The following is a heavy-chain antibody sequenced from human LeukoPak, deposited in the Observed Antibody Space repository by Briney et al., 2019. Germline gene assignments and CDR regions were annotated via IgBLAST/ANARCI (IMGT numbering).Heavy chain of an antibody. CDR3: VRAPYYSGIEHYFDH. D-gene: IGHD3-22*01. CDR1: GFTFSSSA. CDR2: IKQDGSEK. Sequence: PGGSLRLSCAASGFTFSSSAMSWVRQVPGKGLEWVANIKQDGSEKYLVDSVKGRFTISRDNAKGSLYLQMNSMRAEDTAVYYCVRAPYYSGIEHYFDHWGQGILVTVSS. J-gene: IGHJ4*02. V-gene: IGHV3-7*03.